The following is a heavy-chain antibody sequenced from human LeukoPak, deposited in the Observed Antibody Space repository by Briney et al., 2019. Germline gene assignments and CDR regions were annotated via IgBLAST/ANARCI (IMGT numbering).Heavy chain of an antibody. CDR1: GFTFSSYS. CDR2: ISSSSSTI. J-gene: IGHJ4*02. Sequence: PGGSLRLSCAASGFTFSSYSMNWVRQAPGKGLEWVSYISSSSSTIYYADSVKGRFTISRDNAKNSLYLQMNSLRAEDTAVYYCARDEGPYGSGSYFRRYYLDYWGQGTLVTVSS. V-gene: IGHV3-48*04. CDR3: ARDEGPYGSGSYFRRYYLDY. D-gene: IGHD3-10*01.